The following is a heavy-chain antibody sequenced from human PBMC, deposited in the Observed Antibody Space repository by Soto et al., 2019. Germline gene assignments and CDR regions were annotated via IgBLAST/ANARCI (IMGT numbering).Heavy chain of an antibody. D-gene: IGHD6-25*01. Sequence: LSLTCAVSGYSISSGHSWGWIRQPPGKGLEWIGSIFHTGSTYYNPSLKSRVTLSVDTSKNQFSLKLSSVTAADTAVYFCATLPRLDGMDVWGQGTTVTVSS. CDR1: GYSISSGHS. CDR3: ATLPRLDGMDV. V-gene: IGHV4-38-2*01. J-gene: IGHJ6*02. CDR2: IFHTGST.